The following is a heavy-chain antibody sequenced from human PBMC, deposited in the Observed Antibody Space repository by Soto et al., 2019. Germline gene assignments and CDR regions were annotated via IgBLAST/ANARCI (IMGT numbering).Heavy chain of an antibody. CDR1: GGSFSGYY. V-gene: IGHV4-34*01. CDR2: INHSGST. D-gene: IGHD3-16*01. CDR3: ASAPLRGGLDY. J-gene: IGHJ4*02. Sequence: SETLSLTCAVYGGSFSGYYWSWIRQPPGKGLEWIGEINHSGSTNYNPSLKSRVTISVDTSKNQFCLKLSSVTAADTAVYYCASAPLRGGLDYWGQGTLVTVSS.